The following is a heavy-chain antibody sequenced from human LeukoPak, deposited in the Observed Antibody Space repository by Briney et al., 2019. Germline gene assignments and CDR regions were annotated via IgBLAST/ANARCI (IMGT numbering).Heavy chain of an antibody. CDR2: ISSSSSYI. J-gene: IGHJ3*02. CDR3: ARSEYSSSWYDAFDI. Sequence: KAGGSLRLSCAASGFTVSSNYMSWVRQAPGKGLEWVSSISSSSSYIYYADSVKGRFTISRDNAKNSLYLQMNSLRAEDTAVYYCARSEYSSSWYDAFDIWGQGTMVTVSS. D-gene: IGHD6-13*01. V-gene: IGHV3-21*01. CDR1: GFTVSSNY.